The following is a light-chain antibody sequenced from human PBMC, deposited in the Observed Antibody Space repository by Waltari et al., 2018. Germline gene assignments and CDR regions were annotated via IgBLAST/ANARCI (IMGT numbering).Light chain of an antibody. CDR1: QGISNY. J-gene: IGKJ2*03. CDR3: QQYNSAPHS. V-gene: IGKV1-13*02. Sequence: IKITRSPSSLSASVETTVTFPCGASQGISNYLAWYQQKPGKAPKPLIYYASNLESGVPSRFSGSGSGTEFTLTISSLQPEDLATYYCQQYNSAPHSFGQGTKVEIK. CDR2: YAS.